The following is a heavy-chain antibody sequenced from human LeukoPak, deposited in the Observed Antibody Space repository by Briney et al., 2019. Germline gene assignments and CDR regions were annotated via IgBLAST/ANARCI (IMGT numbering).Heavy chain of an antibody. CDR3: ATPKSSGFGMAPDAFDI. D-gene: IGHD3-16*01. J-gene: IGHJ3*02. Sequence: GGSLRLSCAASGFTFSSYAMSWVRQAPGKGLEWVSAISGSGGSTYYADSVRGRFTISRDNSKNTLYLQMNSLRAEDTAVYYCATPKSSGFGMAPDAFDIWGQGTMVTVSS. CDR1: GFTFSSYA. V-gene: IGHV3-23*01. CDR2: ISGSGGST.